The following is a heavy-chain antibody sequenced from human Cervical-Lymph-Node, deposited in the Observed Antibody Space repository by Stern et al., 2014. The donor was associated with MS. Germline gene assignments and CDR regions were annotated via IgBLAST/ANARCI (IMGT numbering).Heavy chain of an antibody. CDR1: GYKFSTYW. D-gene: IGHD3-3*01. V-gene: IGHV5-10-1*01. CDR3: ARLNLEWLLTTPIQSHYNMDV. CDR2: VPLIDSYI. J-gene: IGHJ6*02. Sequence: EVQLEESGAEVKKPGESLRISCEGSGYKFSTYWISWVRQMPGKGLEWMGRVPLIDSYIDYSPSFQGHVTISGDKSINTAYLQWSSLKASDSAMYFCARLNLEWLLTTPIQSHYNMDVWGQGTTVTVSS.